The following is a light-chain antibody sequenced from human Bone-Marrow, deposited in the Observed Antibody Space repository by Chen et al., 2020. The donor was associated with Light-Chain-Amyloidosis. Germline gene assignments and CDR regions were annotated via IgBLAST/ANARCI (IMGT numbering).Light chain of an antibody. CDR3: QVWDRSSDRPV. CDR1: NIGSTS. Sequence: SYVLTQPSSVSVAPGQTATIACGGNNIGSTSVHWYQQTPGQAPLLVVYDDSDRPSGIPERLSGSNSGNTATLTSSRVEAGDEAYYYCQVWDRSSDRPVFGGGTKLTVL. J-gene: IGLJ3*02. V-gene: IGLV3-21*02. CDR2: DDS.